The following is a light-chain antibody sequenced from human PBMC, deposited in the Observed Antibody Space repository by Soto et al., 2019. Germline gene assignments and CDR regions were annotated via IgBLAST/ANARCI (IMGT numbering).Light chain of an antibody. J-gene: IGKJ1*01. V-gene: IGKV3-15*01. CDR2: GAS. Sequence: EIVMTQSPVTLSVSPGETATLSCRASQSVSSNLAWYQQKPCQAPRLLIYGASTRATDIPARFSGSGSGTEFTLTISSLQSEDFAVYYCQQYNNFWTFGQGTKVEIK. CDR1: QSVSSN. CDR3: QQYNNFWT.